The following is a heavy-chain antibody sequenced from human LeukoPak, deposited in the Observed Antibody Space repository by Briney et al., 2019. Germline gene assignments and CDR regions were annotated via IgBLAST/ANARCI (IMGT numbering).Heavy chain of an antibody. D-gene: IGHD1-26*01. CDR3: ARDHSGEWELLSGWWFDP. CDR1: GYTFTGYY. J-gene: IGHJ5*02. CDR2: INPNSGGT. Sequence: ASVKVSCKASGYTFTGYYMHWVRQAPGQGLEWMGWINPNSGGTNYAQKFQGRVTLTRDMSTTSVYMELTSLRSEDTAVYYCARDHSGEWELLSGWWFDPWGQGTLVTVSS. V-gene: IGHV1-2*02.